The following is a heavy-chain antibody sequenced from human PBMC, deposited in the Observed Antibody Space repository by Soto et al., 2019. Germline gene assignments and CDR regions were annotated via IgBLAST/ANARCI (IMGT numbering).Heavy chain of an antibody. CDR2: ISYDGSDK. V-gene: IGHV3-30*18. Sequence: QVQLVESGGGVVQPGRSLRLSCAASGFTFSNYGMHWVRQAPGKGLAWVAVISYDGSDKYYADSVKGRFTISRDDSKNTLYLQMNSLRAEDTAVYYCAKTAGYDYVWGSSGLDPWGQGALVTVSS. CDR1: GFTFSNYG. CDR3: AKTAGYDYVWGSSGLDP. D-gene: IGHD3-16*01. J-gene: IGHJ5*02.